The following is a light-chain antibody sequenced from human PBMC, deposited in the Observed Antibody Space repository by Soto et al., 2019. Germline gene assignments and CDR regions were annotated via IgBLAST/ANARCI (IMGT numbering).Light chain of an antibody. CDR1: SSDVGGYNY. CDR2: DVI. CDR3: CSSASSTLPNYV. Sequence: QSVLTQPASVSGSPGQSITISCTGTSSDVGGYNYVSWYQHHPGKAPKLLIYDVIDRPSGVSNRFSGSKSGNTASLTISGLQAEDEADYYCCSSASSTLPNYVFGPGTRVPVL. J-gene: IGLJ1*01. V-gene: IGLV2-14*03.